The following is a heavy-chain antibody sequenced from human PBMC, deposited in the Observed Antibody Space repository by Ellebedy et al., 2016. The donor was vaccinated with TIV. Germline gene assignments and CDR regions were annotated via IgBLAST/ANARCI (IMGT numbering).Heavy chain of an antibody. V-gene: IGHV3-72*01. J-gene: IGHJ4*02. CDR3: ARGGSYYPFAY. Sequence: GESLKISCAASGFTFSDHYMDWVRQAPGKGLEWVGRTRNKANSYTTEYAASVKGRFTIPRDDSKNSLYLQMNSLKTEDTAVYYCARGGSYYPFAYWGQGTLVTVSS. CDR1: GFTFSDHY. D-gene: IGHD3-10*01. CDR2: TRNKANSYTT.